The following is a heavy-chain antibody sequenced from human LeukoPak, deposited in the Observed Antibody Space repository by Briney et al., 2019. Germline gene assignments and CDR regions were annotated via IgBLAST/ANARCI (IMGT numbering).Heavy chain of an antibody. D-gene: IGHD6-19*01. Sequence: GGSLRLSCAASGFTLSRYWMSWVRQAPGKGLEWVANIKQDGSEKYYVDSVKGRFTISGDNAKNSLFLQMNNLRAEDTAVYYCATHSGWRFDYWGQGTLVTVSS. V-gene: IGHV3-7*03. CDR3: ATHSGWRFDY. J-gene: IGHJ4*02. CDR2: IKQDGSEK. CDR1: GFTLSRYW.